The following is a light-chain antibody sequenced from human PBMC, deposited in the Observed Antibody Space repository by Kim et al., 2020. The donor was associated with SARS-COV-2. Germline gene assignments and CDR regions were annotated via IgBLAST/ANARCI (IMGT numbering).Light chain of an antibody. CDR1: SSKIGSNF. J-gene: IGLJ2*01. Sequence: GQRVTISCSGSSSKIGSNFVHWYQQLPGTAPKLLISRSNRRPSGVPDRFSGSKSGTSASLAISGLRSEDEADYYCATWDDSLSGVVFGGGTQLTVL. CDR3: ATWDDSLSGVV. CDR2: RSN. V-gene: IGLV1-47*01.